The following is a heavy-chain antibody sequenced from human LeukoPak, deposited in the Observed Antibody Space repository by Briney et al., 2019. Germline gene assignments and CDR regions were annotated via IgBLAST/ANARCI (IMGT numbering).Heavy chain of an antibody. Sequence: GGSLRLSCAASGFTFSRNAMNWVRQAPGKGLEWVSFISSSSNYMSYADSVKGRFTISRDNAKNSLYLQMNSLRAEDSAVYYCARPLDSSNNYFDYWGQGTLVTVSS. CDR1: GFTFSRNA. D-gene: IGHD6-13*01. CDR2: ISSSSNYM. J-gene: IGHJ4*02. CDR3: ARPLDSSNNYFDY. V-gene: IGHV3-21*01.